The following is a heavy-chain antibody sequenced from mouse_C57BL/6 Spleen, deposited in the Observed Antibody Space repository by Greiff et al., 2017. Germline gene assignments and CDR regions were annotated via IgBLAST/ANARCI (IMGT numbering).Heavy chain of an antibody. CDR2: IDPSDSET. D-gene: IGHD1-1*01. CDR3: ARGGYGSSYDY. V-gene: IGHV1-52*01. Sequence: QVHLKQPGAELVRPGSSVKLSCKASGYTFTSYWMHWVKQRPIQGLEWIGNIDPSDSETHYNQKFKDKATLTVDKSSSTAYMQLSSLTSEDSAVYYCARGGYGSSYDYWGQGTTLTVSS. J-gene: IGHJ2*01. CDR1: GYTFTSYW.